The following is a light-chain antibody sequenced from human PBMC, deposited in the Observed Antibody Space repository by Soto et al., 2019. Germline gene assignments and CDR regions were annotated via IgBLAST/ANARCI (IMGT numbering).Light chain of an antibody. J-gene: IGKJ1*01. CDR2: DAI. Sequence: DKLMSQSPATLSVSPGERVALSFRSSQNIHNHMSWFLQKPGQTPRLLIYDAIIRAADVPARFSGSWSGTEFTLTISSLQSEDFAVYYCQQYNNWPPKTFGQGTKVDI. CDR3: QQYNNWPPKT. CDR1: QNIHNH. V-gene: IGKV3-15*01.